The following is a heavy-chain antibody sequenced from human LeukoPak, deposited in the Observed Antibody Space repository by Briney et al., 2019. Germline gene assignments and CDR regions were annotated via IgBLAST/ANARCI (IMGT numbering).Heavy chain of an antibody. Sequence: SETLSLTCSVSGGSVSSYYWSWIRQPPGKGLEWNGYIYYSGGTSYNPSLNSRVTISVDTSNNQFSLKLRPVTAADTAVYYCAGAAPGTGWGLDYWGQGTLVTVSS. CDR2: IYYSGGT. V-gene: IGHV4-59*02. CDR3: AGAAPGTGWGLDY. D-gene: IGHD6-13*01. CDR1: GGSVSSYY. J-gene: IGHJ4*02.